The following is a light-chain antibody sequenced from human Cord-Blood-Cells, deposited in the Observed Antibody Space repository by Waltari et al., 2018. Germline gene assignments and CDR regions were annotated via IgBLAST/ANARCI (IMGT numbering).Light chain of an antibody. J-gene: IGKJ4*01. CDR3: QQSYNTPLT. Sequence: IQMTQSPSSLSASVGDSDPITCRASQSIISNLNWYQQKPGDAPKHLIYAASSLQSRGPSRMSGSRAGAEVTPIISSLQPEDVSTYYCQQSYNTPLTFGRGTRVEIK. CDR1: QSIISN. CDR2: AAS. V-gene: IGKV1-39*01.